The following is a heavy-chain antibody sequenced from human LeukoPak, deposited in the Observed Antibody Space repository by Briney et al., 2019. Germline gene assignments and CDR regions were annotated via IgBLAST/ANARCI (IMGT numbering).Heavy chain of an antibody. CDR3: ARGIPYSSSWLRKDRFNWFDP. D-gene: IGHD6-13*01. V-gene: IGHV1-8*01. Sequence: ASVTVSCKASGYTFTSYDINWVRHATGQGLEWMGWMNPNSGNTGYAQKFQGRVTMTRNTSISTAYMELSSLRSEDTAVYYCARGIPYSSSWLRKDRFNWFDPWGQGTLVTVSS. CDR1: GYTFTSYD. J-gene: IGHJ5*02. CDR2: MNPNSGNT.